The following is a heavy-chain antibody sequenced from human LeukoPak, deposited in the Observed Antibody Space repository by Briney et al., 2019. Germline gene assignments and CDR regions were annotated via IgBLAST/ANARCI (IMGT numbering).Heavy chain of an antibody. J-gene: IGHJ4*02. CDR2: INTHTGNP. Sequence: ASVKVSCKASGYTFTSFAINWLRQTPGQGPEWVGWINTHTGNPSYAQGFTGRFVFSLDTSVSTAYLQISSLKAEDTVVYYCVRDGYNSLSSDFDYWGQGTLVTVSS. CDR1: GYTFTSFA. V-gene: IGHV7-4-1*02. CDR3: VRDGYNSLSSDFDY. D-gene: IGHD3-22*01.